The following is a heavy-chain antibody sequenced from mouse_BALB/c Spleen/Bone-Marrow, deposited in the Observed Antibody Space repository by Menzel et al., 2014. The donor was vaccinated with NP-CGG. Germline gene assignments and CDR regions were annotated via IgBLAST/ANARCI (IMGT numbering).Heavy chain of an antibody. CDR3: ARFATGSFAY. V-gene: IGHV1-80*01. CDR1: GYVFTDYW. Sequence: VQLVESGAELVRPGSSVKISCKASGYVFTDYWMNWLRRRPGQGLEWIGQIFPVNADTNYKANFKDKVTLTADKSSTTAYMQLNSLTSEDSAVYFCARFATGSFAYWGQGTLVTVSA. J-gene: IGHJ3*01. CDR2: IFPVNADT. D-gene: IGHD1-1*01.